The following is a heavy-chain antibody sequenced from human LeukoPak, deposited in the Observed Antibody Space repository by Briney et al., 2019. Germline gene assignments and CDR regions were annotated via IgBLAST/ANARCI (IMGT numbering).Heavy chain of an antibody. V-gene: IGHV3-7*01. D-gene: IGHD4-17*01. J-gene: IGHJ5*02. CDR3: MRGHYGDYA. CDR1: GFTFSNYW. CDR2: INQDESEK. Sequence: PGGSLRLSCAASGFTFSNYWMSWVRQAPGKGLEWVANINQDESEKYYVDFVKGRFTISGDNAKNSLYLEMNSLRAEDTAMYYCMRGHYGDYAWGQGSLVTVSS.